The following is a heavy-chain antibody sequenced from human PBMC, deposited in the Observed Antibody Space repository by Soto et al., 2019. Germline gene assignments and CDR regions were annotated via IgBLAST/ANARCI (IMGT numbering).Heavy chain of an antibody. V-gene: IGHV1-18*04. J-gene: IGHJ5*02. CDR2: ISAYNGNT. D-gene: IGHD5-18*01. CDR3: ARSSDTAYGGP. Sequence: ASVKVSCKASGYTFTSYGISWVRQAPGQGLEWMGWISAYNGNTNYAQKFQGRVTITADESTSTAYMELSSLRSEDTAVYYCARSSDTAYGGPWGQGTLVTVSS. CDR1: GYTFTSYG.